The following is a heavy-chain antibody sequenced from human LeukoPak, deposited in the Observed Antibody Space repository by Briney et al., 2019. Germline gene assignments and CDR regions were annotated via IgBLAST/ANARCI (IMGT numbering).Heavy chain of an antibody. J-gene: IGHJ4*02. CDR3: ATDQAAGAPFDY. Sequence: ASVKVPCKVSGYSLSDVSLHWVRQAPGKGLEWMATFNLIDAQTIYAQKFQGRLTMTEDTSTNAAYMEVSSLRFEDTVIYYCATDQAAGAPFDYWGQGTLVTVSA. CDR2: FNLIDAQT. V-gene: IGHV1-24*01. CDR1: GYSLSDVS. D-gene: IGHD6-25*01.